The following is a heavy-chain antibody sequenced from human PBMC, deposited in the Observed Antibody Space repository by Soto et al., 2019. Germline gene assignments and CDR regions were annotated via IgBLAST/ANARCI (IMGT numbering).Heavy chain of an antibody. CDR1: GGSISSSSYY. CDR3: ARQWLVTHNCFDP. Sequence: SETLSLTCTVSGGSISSSSYYWGWIRQPPGRGLEWIGSIYYSGSTYYNPSLKSRVTISVDTSKNQFSLKLSSVTAADTAVYYCARQWLVTHNCFDPWGQGTLVTVSS. V-gene: IGHV4-39*01. J-gene: IGHJ5*02. D-gene: IGHD6-19*01. CDR2: IYYSGST.